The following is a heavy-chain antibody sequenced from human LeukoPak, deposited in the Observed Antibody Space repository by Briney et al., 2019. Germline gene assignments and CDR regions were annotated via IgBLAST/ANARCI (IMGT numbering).Heavy chain of an antibody. CDR2: IYYSGST. J-gene: IGHJ4*02. CDR1: GGSISSYY. Sequence: SETLSLTCTVSGGSISSYYWSWIRQPPGKGLEWIGYIYYSGSTNYNPSLKSRVTISVDTSKNQFSLKLSSVTAADTAVYYCAIGTYYDILAYWGQGTLITVSS. V-gene: IGHV4-59*01. D-gene: IGHD3-9*01. CDR3: AIGTYYDILAY.